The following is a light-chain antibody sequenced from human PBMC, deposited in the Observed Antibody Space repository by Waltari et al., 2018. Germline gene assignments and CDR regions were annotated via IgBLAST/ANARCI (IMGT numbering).Light chain of an antibody. V-gene: IGKV3-20*01. CDR2: DAF. CDR3: QMYVRLPVT. Sequence: SGRASQSVGRSLAWYQQRPGQAPRLLIYDAFTRATGVADRFSGSGSGTDVSLTISRLDPEDFAVYYCQMYVRLPVTFGQGTKVEIK. CDR1: QSVGRS. J-gene: IGKJ1*01.